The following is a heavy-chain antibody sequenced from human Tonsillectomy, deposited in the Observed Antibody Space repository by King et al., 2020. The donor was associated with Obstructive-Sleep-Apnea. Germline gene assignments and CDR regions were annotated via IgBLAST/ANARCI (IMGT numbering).Heavy chain of an antibody. V-gene: IGHV4-31*03. CDR3: ASWFGESETFDAFDI. CDR1: GGSISSGGYY. CDR2: IYNSGST. J-gene: IGHJ3*02. Sequence: QLQESGPGLVKPSQTLSLTCTVSGGSISSGGYYWSWIRQHPGKGLEWIGYIYNSGSTYYNPSLKSRVTISVDTSKNQFSLKVSSVTAADTAVYYCASWFGESETFDAFDIWGQGTMVTVSS. D-gene: IGHD3-10*01.